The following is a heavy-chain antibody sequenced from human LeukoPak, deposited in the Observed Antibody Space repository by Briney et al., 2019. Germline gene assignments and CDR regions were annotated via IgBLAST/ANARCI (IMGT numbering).Heavy chain of an antibody. CDR3: AKDSEHGVWESYRYT. J-gene: IGHJ5*02. CDR1: GFTFSSYA. Sequence: GGSLRLSCAASGFTFSSYAMSWVRQAPGKGLEWVSTISGSGGSTYYADSVKGRFTISRDNSKNTLYLQMNSLRAENTAVYYCAKDSEHGVWESYRYTWGQGTLVTVSS. CDR2: ISGSGGST. D-gene: IGHD3-16*02. V-gene: IGHV3-23*01.